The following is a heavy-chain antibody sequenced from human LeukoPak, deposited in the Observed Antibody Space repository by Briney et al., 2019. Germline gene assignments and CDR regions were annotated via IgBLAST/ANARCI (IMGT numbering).Heavy chain of an antibody. CDR2: IYPGDSDA. CDR3: ARHTRSPQAPRGFDY. D-gene: IGHD3-10*01. J-gene: IGHJ4*02. Sequence: GESLTTSCKGSGYSSTSYCICGVRQIPGKGLEWMGIIYPGDSDARYSPSFQGQVTISADKSISTAYLQWSSLKASDTAMYYCARHTRSPQAPRGFDYWGQGTLVTVSS. CDR1: GYSSTSYC. V-gene: IGHV5-51*01.